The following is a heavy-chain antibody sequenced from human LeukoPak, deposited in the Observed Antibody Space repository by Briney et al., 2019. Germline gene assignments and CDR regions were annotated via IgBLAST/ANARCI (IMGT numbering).Heavy chain of an antibody. CDR2: ISGSGGST. V-gene: IGHV3-23*01. CDR3: AKDGGSYPDYGMDV. CDR1: GFTFSSYA. Sequence: GGSLRLSCAASGFTFSSYAMSWVREAPGKGLEWVSAISGSGGSTYYADSVKGRFTISRDNSKNTLYLQMNSLRAEDTAVYYYAKDGGSYPDYGMDVWGQGTTVTVSS. J-gene: IGHJ6*02. D-gene: IGHD1-26*01.